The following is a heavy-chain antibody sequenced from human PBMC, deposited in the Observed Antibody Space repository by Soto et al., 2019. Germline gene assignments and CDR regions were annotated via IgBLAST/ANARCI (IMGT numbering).Heavy chain of an antibody. D-gene: IGHD3-22*01. V-gene: IGHV4-61*01. Sequence: LDTLSLTCPVSGFSGSSGNYYWSWIRPPPGKGLEWIGYIYYSGSTNYNPSLKSRVTISVDTSKNQFSLKLSSVTAADTAVYYCARQRSSGYRYYFDYWGQGTLVNVSS. CDR1: GFSGSSGNYY. CDR2: IYYSGST. CDR3: ARQRSSGYRYYFDY. J-gene: IGHJ4*02.